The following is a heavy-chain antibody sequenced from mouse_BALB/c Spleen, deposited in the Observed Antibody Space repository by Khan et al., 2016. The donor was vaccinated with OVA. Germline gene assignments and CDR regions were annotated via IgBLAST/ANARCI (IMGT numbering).Heavy chain of an antibody. D-gene: IGHD2-1*01. CDR3: ARRGNYAYYFAMDY. V-gene: IGHV9-3-1*01. J-gene: IGHJ4*01. CDR2: INTFTGEP. Sequence: LVQSGPELKKPGETVKISCKASGYTFTDYGMNWVKQAPGKGLKWMGWINTFTGEPTYADDFKGRFAFSLETSASTAYLQIINLKDEDTATYFCARRGNYAYYFAMDYWGQGTSVTVSS. CDR1: GYTFTDYG.